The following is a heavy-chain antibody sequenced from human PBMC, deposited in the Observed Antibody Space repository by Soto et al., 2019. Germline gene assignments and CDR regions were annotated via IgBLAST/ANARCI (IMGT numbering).Heavy chain of an antibody. V-gene: IGHV4-30-4*01. CDR3: ARDPGIAVAYFDY. Sequence: SETLSLTCTVSGGSISSGDYYWSWIRQPPGKGLEWIGYIYYSGSTYYNPSLKSRVTISVDTSKNQFSLKLSSVTAADTAVYYCARDPGIAVAYFDYWGQGTLVTVSS. J-gene: IGHJ4*02. CDR2: IYYSGST. D-gene: IGHD6-19*01. CDR1: GGSISSGDYY.